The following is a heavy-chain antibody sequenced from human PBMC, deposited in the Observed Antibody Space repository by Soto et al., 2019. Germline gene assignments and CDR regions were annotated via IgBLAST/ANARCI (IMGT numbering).Heavy chain of an antibody. V-gene: IGHV4-31*03. CDR3: ARENHRYGSGSYFFDY. CDR1: GGSISSGDYY. Sequence: SETLSLTCTVSGGSISSGDYYWSWIRQHPGKGLEWIGYIYYSGTTYYNPSLKSRVTISVDTSKNQFSLKLSSVTAADTAVYYCARENHRYGSGSYFFDYWGQGTLVTVSS. D-gene: IGHD3-10*01. J-gene: IGHJ4*02. CDR2: IYYSGTT.